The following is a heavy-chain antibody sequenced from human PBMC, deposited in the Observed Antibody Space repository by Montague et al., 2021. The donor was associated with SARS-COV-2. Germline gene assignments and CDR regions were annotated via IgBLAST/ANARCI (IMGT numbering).Heavy chain of an antibody. D-gene: IGHD3-3*01. V-gene: IGHV4-39*01. CDR1: GASISSRSYY. CDR3: ATLPSNITILGVVQGYYFDD. Sequence: SETLSLTCTVSGASISSRSYYWGWIRQPPGKGLEWIGFKYYSGSTYYNPTLKSRVTISVDTSKNQFSLKLSSVTAADTAVYYCATLPSNITILGVVQGYYFDDWGQGTLVTVSS. CDR2: KYYSGST. J-gene: IGHJ4*02.